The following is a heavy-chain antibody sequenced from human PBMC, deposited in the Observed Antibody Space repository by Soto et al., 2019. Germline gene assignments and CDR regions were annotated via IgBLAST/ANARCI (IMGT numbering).Heavy chain of an antibody. Sequence: SVKVSCKASGFTFTSSAVQWVRQARGQRLEWIGWIVVGSGNTNYAQKFQERVTITRDMSTSTAYMELSSLRSEDPEVYYCAPDHLYGDFDYWGQGTLVTVSS. D-gene: IGHD4-17*01. CDR3: APDHLYGDFDY. CDR2: IVVGSGNT. CDR1: GFTFTSSA. J-gene: IGHJ4*02. V-gene: IGHV1-58*01.